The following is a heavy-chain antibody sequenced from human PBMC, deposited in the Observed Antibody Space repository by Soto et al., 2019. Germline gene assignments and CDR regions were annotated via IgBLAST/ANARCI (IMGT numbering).Heavy chain of an antibody. CDR2: IKHDGNEK. D-gene: IGHD3-10*01. CDR1: GFTFSDYW. CDR3: ARGTYHYGSGSPFDY. V-gene: IGHV3-7*04. Sequence: EVHLDESGGGLVQPGGSLRLSCVASGFTFSDYWMSWVRQVPGRGPEWLANIKHDGNEKYYVDFVKGRFTISRDNAKISLFLKMNSLRVEETAVYYCARGTYHYGSGSPFDYWGQGTLVTVSS. J-gene: IGHJ4*02.